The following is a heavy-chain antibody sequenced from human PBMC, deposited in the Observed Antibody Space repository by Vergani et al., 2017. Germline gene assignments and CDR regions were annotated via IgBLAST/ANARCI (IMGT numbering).Heavy chain of an antibody. CDR3: ARVAGSRDYYYYYGMDV. D-gene: IGHD6-19*01. J-gene: IGHJ6*02. CDR2: ISAYNGNT. CDR1: GYTFTSYG. V-gene: IGHV1-18*04. Sequence: QVQLVQSGAEVKKPGASVKVSCKASGYTFTSYGISWVRQAPGQGLEWMGWISAYNGNTNYAQKLQGRVTMTTDTSTSTAYMELRSLGSDDTAVYYCARVAGSRDYYYYYGMDVWGQGTTVTVSS.